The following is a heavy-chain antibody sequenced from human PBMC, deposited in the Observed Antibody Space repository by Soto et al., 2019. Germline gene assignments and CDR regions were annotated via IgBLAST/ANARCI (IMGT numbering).Heavy chain of an antibody. CDR1: GGSINNFY. D-gene: IGHD4-17*01. V-gene: IGHV4-59*01. Sequence: PSETLSRTCAVSGGSINNFYWSWIRQPPGKGLEWLGYIYSSGDTNYSPSLKSRVTISVDRSKNQFSLKLSSVTAADTAVYYCARDYPYFTLTTTGGMDVWGQGTTVTVSS. CDR2: IYSSGDT. CDR3: ARDYPYFTLTTTGGMDV. J-gene: IGHJ6*02.